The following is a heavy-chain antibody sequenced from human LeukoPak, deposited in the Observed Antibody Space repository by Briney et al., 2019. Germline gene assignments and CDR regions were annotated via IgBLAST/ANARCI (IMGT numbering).Heavy chain of an antibody. Sequence: GGSLRLSCAASGFTFDDYAMHWVRQAPGKGLEWVSGISWNSGSIGYADSVKGRFTISRDNSKKTLYLQMNSLRAEDTAVYYCAMPDPYTSTWHGAFDIWGQGTMVTVSS. CDR3: AMPDPYTSTWHGAFDI. CDR2: ISWNSGSI. V-gene: IGHV3-9*01. D-gene: IGHD6-13*01. J-gene: IGHJ3*02. CDR1: GFTFDDYA.